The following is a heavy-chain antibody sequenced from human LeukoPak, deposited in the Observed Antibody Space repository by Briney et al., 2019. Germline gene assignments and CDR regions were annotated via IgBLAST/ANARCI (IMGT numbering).Heavy chain of an antibody. J-gene: IGHJ4*02. CDR1: GFTFSSYA. D-gene: IGHD3-10*01. CDR2: ISGSGGST. Sequence: GGSLRLSCAASGFTFSSYAMSWVRQAPGKGLEWVSAISGSGGSTYYADSVKGRFTISRDNSKNTLYLQMNSLRAEDTAVYYCAKKGLRGSGSYYIDYWGQGTLVTASS. CDR3: AKKGLRGSGSYYIDY. V-gene: IGHV3-23*01.